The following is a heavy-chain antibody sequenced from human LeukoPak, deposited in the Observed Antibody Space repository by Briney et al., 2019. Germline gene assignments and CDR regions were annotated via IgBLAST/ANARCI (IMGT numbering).Heavy chain of an antibody. CDR1: GGSISSSSYY. Sequence: SESLSLTCTVSGGSISSSSYYWGWIRQPPGKGLEWIGSIYYSGSTYYNPSLKSRVTISVDTSKNQFSLNLSSVTAADTAVYYCARLYYDSSGYYQICYFDYWGQGTLVTVSS. J-gene: IGHJ4*02. V-gene: IGHV4-39*01. CDR2: IYYSGST. D-gene: IGHD3-22*01. CDR3: ARLYYDSSGYYQICYFDY.